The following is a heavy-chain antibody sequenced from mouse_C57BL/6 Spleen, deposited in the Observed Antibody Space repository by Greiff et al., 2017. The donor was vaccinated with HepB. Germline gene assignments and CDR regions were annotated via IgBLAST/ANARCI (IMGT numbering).Heavy chain of an antibody. J-gene: IGHJ2*01. D-gene: IGHD2-3*01. CDR1: GFTFSSYA. V-gene: IGHV5-4*01. Sequence: EVQVVESGGGLVKPGGSLKLSCAASGFTFSSYAMSWVRQTPEKRLEWVATISDGGSYTYYPDNVKGRFTISRDNAKNNLYLQMSHLKSEDTAMYYCARGDDGYYQNFDYWGQGTTLTVSS. CDR2: ISDGGSYT. CDR3: ARGDDGYYQNFDY.